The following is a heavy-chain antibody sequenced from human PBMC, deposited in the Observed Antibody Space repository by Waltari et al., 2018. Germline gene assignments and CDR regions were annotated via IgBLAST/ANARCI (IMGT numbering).Heavy chain of an antibody. CDR3: ARDSYNGYDKGDFDY. D-gene: IGHD5-12*01. J-gene: IGHJ4*02. CDR1: GGSIISATYY. V-gene: IGHV4-39*01. Sequence: QLQLRESGPGLVKPSETLSLTCTVSGGSIISATYYWGWIRQSPGKGLEWIGSIFYSGNTYPNPSLKSRVTMSVDTSKNQFSLELSSGTAADTAVYYCARDSYNGYDKGDFDYWGQGTLVSVSP. CDR2: IFYSGNT.